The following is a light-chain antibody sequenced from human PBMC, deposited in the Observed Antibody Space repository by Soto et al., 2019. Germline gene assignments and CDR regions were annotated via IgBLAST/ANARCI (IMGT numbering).Light chain of an antibody. CDR2: EVT. Sequence: QSALTQPASVSGSPGQSITISCTGTSSDVGNYNLVAWYQQHPGKAPKLLIYEVTKWHSGVSNRFSGSKSGNTASLTISGIQAEDEADYSCCSYAATSPVVFGGGTKVTAL. V-gene: IGLV2-23*02. CDR1: SSDVGNYNL. CDR3: CSYAATSPVV. J-gene: IGLJ2*01.